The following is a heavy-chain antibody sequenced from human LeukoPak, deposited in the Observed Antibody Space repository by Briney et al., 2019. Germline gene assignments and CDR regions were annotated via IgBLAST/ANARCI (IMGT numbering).Heavy chain of an antibody. CDR2: IYYSGST. V-gene: IGHV4-59*01. Sequence: GSLRLSCAASGFSLSTYWMSWIRQPPGKGLEWIGYIYYSGSTNYNPSLKSRVTISVDTSKNQFSLKLRSVTAADTAVYYCARVTGYMIEDYFDYWGQGILVTVSS. CDR1: GFSLSTYW. CDR3: ARVTGYMIEDYFDY. D-gene: IGHD3-9*01. J-gene: IGHJ4*02.